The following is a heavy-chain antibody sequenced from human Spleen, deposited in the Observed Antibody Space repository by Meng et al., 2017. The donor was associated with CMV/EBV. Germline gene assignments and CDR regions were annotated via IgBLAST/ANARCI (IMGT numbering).Heavy chain of an antibody. CDR2: ISWNSGSI. V-gene: IGHV3-9*01. Sequence: GGSLRLSCAASGFTFDDYAMHWVRQAPGKGLEWVSGISWNSGSIGYADSVKGRFTISRDNAKNSLYLQMNSLRAEDTALYYCAKDMGIVVVPAAIRNTMVRGVITYYFDYWGQGTLVTVSS. D-gene: IGHD2-2*02. J-gene: IGHJ4*02. CDR3: AKDMGIVVVPAAIRNTMVRGVITYYFDY. CDR1: GFTFDDYA.